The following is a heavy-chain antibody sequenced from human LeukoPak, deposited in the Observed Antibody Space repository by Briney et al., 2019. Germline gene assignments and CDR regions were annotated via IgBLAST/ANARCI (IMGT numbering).Heavy chain of an antibody. CDR1: GGSISSGDYY. J-gene: IGHJ3*02. CDR3: ARDIVVVPAAILDAFDI. V-gene: IGHV4-61*02. CDR2: IYNSGST. D-gene: IGHD2-2*01. Sequence: SETLSLTCTVSGGSISSGDYYWSWIRQPAGKGLEWIGRIYNSGSTNYNPSLKSRVTMSVDTSKNQFSLKLSSVTAADTAVYYCARDIVVVPAAILDAFDIWGQGTMVTVSS.